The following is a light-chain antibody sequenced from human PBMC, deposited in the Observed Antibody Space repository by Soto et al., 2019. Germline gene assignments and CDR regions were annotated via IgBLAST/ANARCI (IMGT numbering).Light chain of an antibody. Sequence: DIQMTQSPSSLSASVGDSVTISCRASQTISNYLNWYQQKPGKAPKLLIYKASSLESGVPSRFSGSGSGTEFTLTISSLQPDDFATYYCQQYTNYRYTFGQGTKVDIK. J-gene: IGKJ2*01. CDR2: KAS. CDR3: QQYTNYRYT. V-gene: IGKV1-5*03. CDR1: QTISNY.